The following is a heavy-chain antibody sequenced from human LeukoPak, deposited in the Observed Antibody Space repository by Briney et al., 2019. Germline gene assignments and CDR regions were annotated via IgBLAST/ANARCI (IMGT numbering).Heavy chain of an antibody. Sequence: GGSLRLSCAASGFTFSNYWMHWVRQAPGKGLVWVSRINPDGSITTYADSVKGRFTISRDNAKNTLYLQMNSLRAEDTAVYYCARDEGLGTHYIDAFDIWGQGTMVTVSS. V-gene: IGHV3-74*01. CDR2: INPDGSIT. J-gene: IGHJ3*02. D-gene: IGHD2-2*02. CDR1: GFTFSNYW. CDR3: ARDEGLGTHYIDAFDI.